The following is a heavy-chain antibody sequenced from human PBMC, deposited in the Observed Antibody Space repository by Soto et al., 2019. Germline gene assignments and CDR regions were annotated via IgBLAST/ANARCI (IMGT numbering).Heavy chain of an antibody. CDR1: SGSISSSNW. D-gene: IGHD6-19*01. J-gene: IGHJ5*02. CDR2: IYHSGST. CDR3: ARKDIAVAGTFNGFDP. Sequence: PSETLSLTCAVSSGSISSSNWWSWVRQPPGKGLEWIGEIYHSGSTNYNPSLKSRVTISVDKSKNQFSLKLSSVTAADTAVYYCARKDIAVAGTFNGFDPCCQGALVTVSS. V-gene: IGHV4-4*02.